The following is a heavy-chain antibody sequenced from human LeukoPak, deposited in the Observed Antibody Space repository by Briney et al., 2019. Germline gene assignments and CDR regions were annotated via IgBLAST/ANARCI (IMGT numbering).Heavy chain of an antibody. Sequence: VASVKVSCKASGYTFTDFGISWVRQAPGQGLEWMGWISAYNGNTNYVQKFQGRVTMITDTSTSTAYMELRSLRSDDTAVFYCARDLGETPRGIFFDYWGQGTLVTVSS. D-gene: IGHD3-3*02. J-gene: IGHJ4*02. V-gene: IGHV1-18*01. CDR1: GYTFTDFG. CDR2: ISAYNGNT. CDR3: ARDLGETPRGIFFDY.